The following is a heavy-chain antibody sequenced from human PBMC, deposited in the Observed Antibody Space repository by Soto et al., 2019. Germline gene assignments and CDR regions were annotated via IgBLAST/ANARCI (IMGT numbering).Heavy chain of an antibody. J-gene: IGHJ6*02. CDR3: ARAMGDWGTYYYYYGLDV. V-gene: IGHV4-61*08. D-gene: IGHD3-16*01. Sequence: PSETLSLTCTVSGGSVSSGDYYWSWIRQPPGKGLEWIGYIYYSGRTNYNPSLKSRVTISLDTSKNQFSLNLSSVTAADTAIYYCARAMGDWGTYYYYYGLDVWGQGTTVTVSS. CDR2: IYYSGRT. CDR1: GGSVSSGDYY.